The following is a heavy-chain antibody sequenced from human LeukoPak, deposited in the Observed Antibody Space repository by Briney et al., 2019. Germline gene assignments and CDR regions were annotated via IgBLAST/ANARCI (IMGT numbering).Heavy chain of an antibody. V-gene: IGHV3-30-3*01. J-gene: IGHJ4*02. CDR2: ISYDGSNK. CDR3: ARDNSDFWSGYSVD. CDR1: GFTFSSYA. D-gene: IGHD3-3*01. Sequence: PGGSLRLSYAASGFTFSSYAMHWVRQAPGKGLEWVAVISYDGSNKYYADSVKGRFTISRDNSKNTLYLQMNSLRAEDTAVYYCARDNSDFWSGYSVDWGQGTLVTVSS.